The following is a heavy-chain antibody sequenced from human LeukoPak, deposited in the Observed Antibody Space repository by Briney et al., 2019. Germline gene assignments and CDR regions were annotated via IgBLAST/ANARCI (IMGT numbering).Heavy chain of an antibody. CDR1: GFTFRYD. Sequence: GGSLRLSCAASGFTFRYDMHWVRQAPGKGLEWVAVIPYDGSNKDYSDAVKGRFTISRDNPKNTLFLQMNSLRVDDTAVYFCVLGHYGGLFDNWGQGTLVTVSS. V-gene: IGHV3-30-3*01. CDR3: VLGHYGGLFDN. D-gene: IGHD4-23*01. J-gene: IGHJ4*02. CDR2: IPYDGSNK.